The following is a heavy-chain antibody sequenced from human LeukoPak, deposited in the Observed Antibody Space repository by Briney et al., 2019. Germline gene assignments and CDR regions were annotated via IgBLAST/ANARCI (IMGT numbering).Heavy chain of an antibody. J-gene: IGHJ4*02. Sequence: GGSLRLSCAASGFTFSSYAMHWVRQAPGKGLEWVAVISYDGSNKYYADSVKGRFTISRDDSKNTLYLQMNSLRAEDTAVYYCASGNQYYFDYWGQGTLVTVSS. CDR3: ASGNQYYFDY. V-gene: IGHV3-30*04. CDR1: GFTFSSYA. D-gene: IGHD4-23*01. CDR2: ISYDGSNK.